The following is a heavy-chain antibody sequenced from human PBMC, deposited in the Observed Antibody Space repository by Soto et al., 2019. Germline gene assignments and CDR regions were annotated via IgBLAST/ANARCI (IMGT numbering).Heavy chain of an antibody. CDR3: ARACSSNSCYDVFDY. Sequence: SETLSLTCTVSGGSISSYYWSWIRQPAGKGLEWIGRIYTSGSTNYNPSLKSRVTMSVDTSKNQFSLKLSSVTAADTAVYYCARACSSNSCYDVFDYWGQGTLVTVSS. J-gene: IGHJ4*02. V-gene: IGHV4-4*07. CDR1: GGSISSYY. D-gene: IGHD2-2*01. CDR2: IYTSGST.